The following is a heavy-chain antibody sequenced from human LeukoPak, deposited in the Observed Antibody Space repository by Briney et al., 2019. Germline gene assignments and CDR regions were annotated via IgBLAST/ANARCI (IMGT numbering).Heavy chain of an antibody. D-gene: IGHD2-15*01. V-gene: IGHV1-24*01. CDR1: GVTLTELS. CDR2: FDPEDGET. Sequence: ASVKVSCKVSGVTLTELSMNWVRQPPGKGLVWRGGFDPEDGETIYAQKFQRRVTMTQDTSTDTAYMELSSLRSEDTGVYYCATVVCSGGSCSPGFDPWGQGTLVTVSS. J-gene: IGHJ5*02. CDR3: ATVVCSGGSCSPGFDP.